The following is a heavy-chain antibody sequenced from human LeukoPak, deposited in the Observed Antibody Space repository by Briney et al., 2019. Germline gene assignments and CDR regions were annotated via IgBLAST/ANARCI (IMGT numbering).Heavy chain of an antibody. CDR1: GYTLTELS. D-gene: IGHD3-16*01. J-gene: IGHJ4*02. V-gene: IGHV1-24*01. Sequence: ASVKVSCKVSGYTLTELSMHWVRQAPGKGLEWMGGFDPEDGETIYAQKFQGRVTMTEDTSTDTAYMELSSLRSEDTAVYYCATYDYVWGSNKRYFDYWGQGTLVTVSS. CDR2: FDPEDGET. CDR3: ATYDYVWGSNKRYFDY.